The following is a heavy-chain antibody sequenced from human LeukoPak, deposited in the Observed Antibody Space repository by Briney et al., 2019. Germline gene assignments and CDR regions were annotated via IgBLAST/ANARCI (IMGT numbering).Heavy chain of an antibody. CDR1: GYTFTSYG. Sequence: ASVKVSCKASGYTFTSYGISWVRQAPGQGLEWMGWISAYNGNTNYAQKLQGRVTMTTDTSTSTAYMELRSLRSDDTAVYYCARDWQRYYYGSGSPGGDYWGQGTLVTVSS. D-gene: IGHD3-10*01. J-gene: IGHJ4*02. CDR3: ARDWQRYYYGSGSPGGDY. CDR2: ISAYNGNT. V-gene: IGHV1-18*01.